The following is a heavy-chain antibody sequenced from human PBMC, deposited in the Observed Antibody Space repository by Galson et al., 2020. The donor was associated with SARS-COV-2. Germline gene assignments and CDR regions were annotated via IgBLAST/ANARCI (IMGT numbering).Heavy chain of an antibody. D-gene: IGHD7-27*01. CDR1: GFTFSRYD. Sequence: GGSLRLSCAASGFTFSRYDMSWVRQAPGKGLEWVAGISGGGGSTHYADSVKGRFTISSDNSKNTLFLQMSSLRVEDTAVYYRAKDQTGVASITVDAFDIWGQGTMVTVSS. CDR3: AKDQTGVASITVDAFDI. CDR2: ISGGGGST. V-gene: IGHV3-23*01. J-gene: IGHJ3*02.